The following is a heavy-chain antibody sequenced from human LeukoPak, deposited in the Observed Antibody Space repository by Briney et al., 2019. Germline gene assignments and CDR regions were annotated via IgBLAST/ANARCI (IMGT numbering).Heavy chain of an antibody. V-gene: IGHV3-48*03. CDR2: ISSSGSTI. D-gene: IGHD2-15*01. Sequence: PGGSLRLSCAASGFTFSSYEMNWVRQAPGRGLEWVSYISSSGSTIYYADSVKGRFTISRDNAKNSLYLQMNSLRAEDTAVYYCAKGGHSGGTCYSGTDYWGQGTLVTVSS. CDR3: AKGGHSGGTCYSGTDY. J-gene: IGHJ4*02. CDR1: GFTFSSYE.